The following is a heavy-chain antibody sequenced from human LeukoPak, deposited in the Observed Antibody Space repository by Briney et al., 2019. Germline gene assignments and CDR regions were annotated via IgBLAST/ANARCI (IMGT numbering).Heavy chain of an antibody. Sequence: GGSLRLSCAASEFTFSFYWMTWVRQAPGKGLEWVANILPDGSEKYYLDSVKGRFTISRDNPTNSLYLQINSLRAEDTALYYCGRLARNAWYAVDYWGQETLVTVSS. D-gene: IGHD6-19*01. J-gene: IGHJ4*02. CDR2: ILPDGSEK. CDR1: EFTFSFYW. CDR3: GRLARNAWYAVDY. V-gene: IGHV3-7*01.